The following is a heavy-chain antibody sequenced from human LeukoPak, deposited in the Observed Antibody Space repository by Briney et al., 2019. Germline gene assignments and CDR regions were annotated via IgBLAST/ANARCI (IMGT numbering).Heavy chain of an antibody. V-gene: IGHV3-23*01. D-gene: IGHD5-18*01. Sequence: GGSLRLSCAAFGFTFSSYAMSWVRQAPGKGLEWVSAISGSGGSTYYADSVKGRFTISRDNSKNTLYLQMNSLRAEDTAVYYCAKGVRIQLWLLDAFDIWGQGTMVTVSS. CDR1: GFTFSSYA. J-gene: IGHJ3*02. CDR3: AKGVRIQLWLLDAFDI. CDR2: ISGSGGST.